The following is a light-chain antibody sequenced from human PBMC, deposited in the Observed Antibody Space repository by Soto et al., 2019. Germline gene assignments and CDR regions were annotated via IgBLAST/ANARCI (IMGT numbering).Light chain of an antibody. CDR3: QQYGSSPPWT. CDR2: GAS. J-gene: IGKJ1*01. Sequence: PGERATLSCRASQIIDSRYLGWYQQKPAQAPRLLIYGASSRATGIPDRFSGSGSGTDFTLTISRLEPEDFGVYYCQQYGSSPPWTFGPGTKVEIK. CDR1: QIIDSRY. V-gene: IGKV3-20*01.